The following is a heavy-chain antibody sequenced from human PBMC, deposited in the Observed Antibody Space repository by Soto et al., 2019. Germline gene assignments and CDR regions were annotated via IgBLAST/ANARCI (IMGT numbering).Heavy chain of an antibody. J-gene: IGHJ4*02. CDR1: GFTFSSYG. CDR2: IWYDGSNK. V-gene: IGHV3-33*01. D-gene: IGHD3-16*01. Sequence: GGSLRLSCVASGFTFSSYGMHWVRQAPGKGLEWVAVIWYDGSNKYYADSVKGRFTISRDNSKNTLYLQMNSLRAEDTAVYYCARALGYVPFDYWGQGTLVTVSS. CDR3: ARALGYVPFDY.